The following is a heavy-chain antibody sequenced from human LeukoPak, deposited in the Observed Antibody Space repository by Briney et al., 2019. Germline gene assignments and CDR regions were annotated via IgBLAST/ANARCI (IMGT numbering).Heavy chain of an antibody. Sequence: GGSLTLFCAASGFPFSDVWMPWVRQAPGRALEWVGRIKTKTDGATTDYAAPVKGRFTILRDDSANMLYLQMTSLRTEDTALYYCTTATELIVATIPDNWGQGTLVTVSS. CDR3: TTATELIVATIPDN. V-gene: IGHV3-15*01. CDR2: IKTKTDGATT. D-gene: IGHD5-12*01. CDR1: GFPFSDVW. J-gene: IGHJ4*02.